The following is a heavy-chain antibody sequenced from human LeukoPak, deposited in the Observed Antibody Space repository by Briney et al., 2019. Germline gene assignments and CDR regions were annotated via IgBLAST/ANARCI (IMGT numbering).Heavy chain of an antibody. V-gene: IGHV3-64*01. CDR2: ISSNGGST. CDR1: GFTFSSYA. CDR3: ARGPYGDYGHDAFDI. J-gene: IGHJ3*02. Sequence: GGSLRLSCAASGFTFSSYAMHWVRQAPGKGLEYVSAISSNGGSTYYANSVKGRFTISRDNSKNTLYLQMGSLRAEDMAVYYCARGPYGDYGHDAFDIWGQGTMVTVSS. D-gene: IGHD4-17*01.